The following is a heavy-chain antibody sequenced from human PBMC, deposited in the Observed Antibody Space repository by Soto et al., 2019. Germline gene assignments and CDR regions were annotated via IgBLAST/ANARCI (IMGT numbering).Heavy chain of an antibody. Sequence: QVQLQESGPGLVNPSQTLSLTCAASGGSISSHDYYWSWIRQHPAKGLEWIGYIHNSGVTYYNPSLRSRXIMAVXXSKNQVSLKLTSVTAADTAVYYCAGKPNALYYFDYWGQGTLVTVSS. CDR1: GGSISSHDYY. CDR3: AGKPNALYYFDY. J-gene: IGHJ4*02. V-gene: IGHV4-31*11. CDR2: IHNSGVT. D-gene: IGHD2-8*01.